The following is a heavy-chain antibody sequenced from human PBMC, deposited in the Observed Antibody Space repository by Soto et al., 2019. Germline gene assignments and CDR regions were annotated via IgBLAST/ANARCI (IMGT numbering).Heavy chain of an antibody. Sequence: QVQLMQSGAEVKKPGASVRVSCVASGYTFTSYYMHWVRQAPGQGLEWLGVIKLSGGSTTYAQRFQGRVTVTRDTSTSTVYMELRSLGSEDTAVYHCAREGNSYSGMDVWGQGTTVTVS. V-gene: IGHV1-46*01. CDR1: GYTFTSYY. CDR2: IKLSGGST. J-gene: IGHJ6*02. CDR3: AREGNSYSGMDV.